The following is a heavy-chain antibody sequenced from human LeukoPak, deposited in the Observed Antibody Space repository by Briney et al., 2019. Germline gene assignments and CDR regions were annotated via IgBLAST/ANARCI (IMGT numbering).Heavy chain of an antibody. D-gene: IGHD1-26*01. Sequence: GGSLRLSCAASGFTLDDYAMHWVRQAPGKGLEWVSLISWDGGSTYYADSVKGRFTISRDNSKNSLYLQMNSLRAEDTALYYCAKVSPYSGSYYYDYWGQGTLVTVSS. CDR2: ISWDGGST. CDR3: AKVSPYSGSYYYDY. CDR1: GFTLDDYA. V-gene: IGHV3-43D*03. J-gene: IGHJ4*02.